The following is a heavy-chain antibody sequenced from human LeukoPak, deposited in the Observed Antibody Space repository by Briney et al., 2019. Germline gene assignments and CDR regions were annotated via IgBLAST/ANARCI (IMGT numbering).Heavy chain of an antibody. V-gene: IGHV4-31*03. D-gene: IGHD5-12*01. Sequence: SQTLSLTCTVSGGSINSGGYYWSWIRQHPGKGLEWIGYIYYSGSTYYNPSLKSRVTISVDTSKNQFSLKLSSVTAADTAVSYCARYKDSGYERGLRYWGQGTLVTVSS. CDR3: ARYKDSGYERGLRY. CDR2: IYYSGST. J-gene: IGHJ4*02. CDR1: GGSINSGGYY.